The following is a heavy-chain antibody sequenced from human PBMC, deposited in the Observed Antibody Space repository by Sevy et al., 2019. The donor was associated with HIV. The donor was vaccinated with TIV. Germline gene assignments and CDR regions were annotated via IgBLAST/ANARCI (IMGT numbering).Heavy chain of an antibody. J-gene: IGHJ4*02. V-gene: IGHV1-18*01. D-gene: IGHD3-9*01. CDR1: GYTFTSYG. CDR3: ARGAYFDWSLAGYFDY. CDR2: IRAYNGNT. Sequence: ASVKVSCKASGYTFTSYGISWVRQAPGQGLEWMGWIRAYNGNTNYAQKLQGRVTMTTDTSRSTAYIELRSLRSDDTAVYYSARGAYFDWSLAGYFDYWGQGTLVTVSS.